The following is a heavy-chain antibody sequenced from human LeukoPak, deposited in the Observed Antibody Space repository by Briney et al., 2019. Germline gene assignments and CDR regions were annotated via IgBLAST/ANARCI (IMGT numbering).Heavy chain of an antibody. CDR3: ARQGTYYDFWSGYSHHYFDY. J-gene: IGHJ4*02. Sequence: SETLSLTCTVSGGSISSYYWSWIRQPPGKGLEWIGYIYTSGSTNYSPSLKSRVTISVDTSKNQFSLKLSSVTAADTAVYCCARQGTYYDFWSGYSHHYFDYWGQGTLVTVSS. D-gene: IGHD3-3*01. CDR1: GGSISSYY. V-gene: IGHV4-4*09. CDR2: IYTSGST.